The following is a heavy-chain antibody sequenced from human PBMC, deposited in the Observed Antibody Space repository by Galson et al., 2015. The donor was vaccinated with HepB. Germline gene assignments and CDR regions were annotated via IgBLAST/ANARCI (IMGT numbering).Heavy chain of an antibody. CDR3: ARDRGPLPSSSHYYYYYGMDV. D-gene: IGHD6-13*01. V-gene: IGHV3-30-3*01. CDR1: GFTFSSYA. CDR2: ISYDGSNK. Sequence: SLRLSCAASGFTFSSYAMHWVRQAPGKGLEWVAVISYDGSNKYYADSVKDRFTISRDNSKNTLYLQMNSLRAEDTAVYYCARDRGPLPSSSHYYYYYGMDVWGQGTTVTVSS. J-gene: IGHJ6*02.